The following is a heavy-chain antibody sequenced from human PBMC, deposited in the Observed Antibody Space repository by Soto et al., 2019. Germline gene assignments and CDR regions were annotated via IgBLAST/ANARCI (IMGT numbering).Heavy chain of an antibody. CDR2: ISGSGGST. CDR3: AKAYRIVGATGRFDY. Sequence: GGSLRLSCAASGFTFSSYAMSWVRQAPGKGLEWVSAISGSGGSTYYADSVKGRFTISRDNSKNTLYLQMNSLRAEDTAVYYCAKAYRIVGATGRFDYWGQGTLVTVSS. J-gene: IGHJ4*02. V-gene: IGHV3-23*01. CDR1: GFTFSSYA. D-gene: IGHD1-26*01.